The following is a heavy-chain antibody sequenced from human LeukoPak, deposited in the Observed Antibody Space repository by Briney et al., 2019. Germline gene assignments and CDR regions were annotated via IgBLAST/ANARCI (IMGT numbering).Heavy chain of an antibody. D-gene: IGHD2-2*01. CDR2: ISYDGSNK. CDR1: GFTFSSYG. Sequence: GGSLRLSCAASGFTFSSYGMHWVRQAPGKGLEWVAVISYDGSNKYYADSVKGRFTISRDNSKNTLYLQMNSLRAEDTAVYYCAKGLRPRLALVVPAAMGDAFDIWGQGTMVTVSS. CDR3: AKGLRPRLALVVPAAMGDAFDI. V-gene: IGHV3-30*18. J-gene: IGHJ3*02.